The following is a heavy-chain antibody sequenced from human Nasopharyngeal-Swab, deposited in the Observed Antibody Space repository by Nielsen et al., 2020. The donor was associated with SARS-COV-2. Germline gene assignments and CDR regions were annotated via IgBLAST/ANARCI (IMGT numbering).Heavy chain of an antibody. CDR1: GFIFSSYG. D-gene: IGHD5-12*01. CDR2: ISYDGSNK. Sequence: GESLKISCAASGFIFSSYGMHWVRQAPGKGLEWVAVISYDGSNKYYADSVKGRFTISRDNSKNTLYLQMNSLRAEDTAVYYCAKEDRSGYDGAGFDYWGQGTLVTVSS. CDR3: AKEDRSGYDGAGFDY. J-gene: IGHJ4*02. V-gene: IGHV3-30*18.